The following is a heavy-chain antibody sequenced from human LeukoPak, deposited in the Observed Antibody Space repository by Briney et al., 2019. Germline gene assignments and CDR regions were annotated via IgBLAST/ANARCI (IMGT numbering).Heavy chain of an antibody. CDR1: GGSISSGGYY. CDR3: AKHRSLWFGELCDY. Sequence: PSETLSLTCTVSGGSISSGGYYWSWVRQAPGKGLEWVSAISGSGGSTYYADSVKGRFTISRDNSKNTLYLQMNSLRAEDTAVYYCAKHRSLWFGELCDYWGQGTLVTVSS. J-gene: IGHJ4*02. D-gene: IGHD3-10*01. V-gene: IGHV3-23*01. CDR2: ISGSGGST.